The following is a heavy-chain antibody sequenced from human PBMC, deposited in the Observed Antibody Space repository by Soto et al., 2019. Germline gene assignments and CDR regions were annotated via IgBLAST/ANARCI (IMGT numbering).Heavy chain of an antibody. D-gene: IGHD3-16*01. V-gene: IGHV4-59*01. CDR1: GGSISSYY. Sequence: QVQLQESGPGLVKPSETLSLTCSVSGGSISSYYWSWIRQPPGKGLEWIGYIYYSGSTNYNPSRNRRVTISVDTSKNQFSLTLSSVTAADTAVYYCARRYGGNFDYWGQGTLVTVSS. J-gene: IGHJ4*02. CDR2: IYYSGST. CDR3: ARRYGGNFDY.